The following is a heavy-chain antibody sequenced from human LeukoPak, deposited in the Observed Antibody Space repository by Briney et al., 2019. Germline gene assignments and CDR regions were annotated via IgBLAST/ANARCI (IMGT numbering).Heavy chain of an antibody. V-gene: IGHV1-69*13. CDR1: GGTFSSYA. J-gene: IGHJ4*02. CDR2: IIPIFGTA. D-gene: IGHD6-19*01. CDR3: ARDHSSGGPYFDY. Sequence: SVKVSCKASGGTFSSYAISRVRQAPGQGLEWMGGIIPIFGTANYAQKFQGRVTITADESTSTAYMELSSLRSEDTAVYYCARDHSSGGPYFDYWGQGTLVTVSS.